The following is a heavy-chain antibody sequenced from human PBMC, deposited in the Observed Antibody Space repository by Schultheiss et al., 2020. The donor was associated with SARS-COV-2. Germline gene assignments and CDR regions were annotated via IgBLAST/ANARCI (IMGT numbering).Heavy chain of an antibody. CDR1: GGSISSSSYY. CDR3: ARRGGRYYFDY. V-gene: IGHV4-39*01. CDR2: IYYSGST. J-gene: IGHJ4*02. D-gene: IGHD3-16*01. Sequence: SETLSLTCTVSGGSISSSSYYWGWIRQPPGKGLEWIGSIYYSGSTYYNPSLKSRVTISVDTSKNQFSLKLNSVTAADTAVYYCARRGGRYYFDYWGQGTLVTVSS.